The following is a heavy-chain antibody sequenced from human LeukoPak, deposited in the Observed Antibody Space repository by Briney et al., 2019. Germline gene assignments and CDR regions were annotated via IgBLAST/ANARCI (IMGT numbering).Heavy chain of an antibody. Sequence: PGGSLRLSCAASGFTFSSYSMNWVRQAPGKGLEWVSSISSSSSYIYYADSVKGRFTISRDNAKNSVYLQMNSLRVEDTAVYYCARQQNLDSSGYRPADYWGQGTLVTVSP. CDR2: ISSSSSYI. V-gene: IGHV3-21*01. D-gene: IGHD3-22*01. J-gene: IGHJ4*02. CDR3: ARQQNLDSSGYRPADY. CDR1: GFTFSSYS.